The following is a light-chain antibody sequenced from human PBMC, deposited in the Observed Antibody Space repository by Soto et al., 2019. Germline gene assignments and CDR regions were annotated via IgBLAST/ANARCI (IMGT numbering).Light chain of an antibody. J-gene: IGKJ1*01. CDR1: QTITSSN. CDR3: KKYGRSPST. Sequence: EIVLTQSPGTLSLSPGERATLSCRASQTITSSNLAWYQQKPGQAPRLLIYGASSRATGIPDRFSGSGSGKYFPLTISRLEPEDFAVYYGKKYGRSPSTFGQGTKVEIK. V-gene: IGKV3-20*01. CDR2: GAS.